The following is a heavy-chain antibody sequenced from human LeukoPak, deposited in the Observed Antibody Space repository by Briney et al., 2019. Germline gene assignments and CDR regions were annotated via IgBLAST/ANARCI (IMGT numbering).Heavy chain of an antibody. J-gene: IGHJ5*02. V-gene: IGHV3-9*01. Sequence: GGSLRLSCAASGFTLADYAMHWVRQVPGKGLEWVSGISWNSGSIVYADSVKGRFTISRDNAKNSLYLQMNSLRAEDTALYYCAKAHCSTTSCYRGWFDPWGQGTLVTVSS. CDR2: ISWNSGSI. D-gene: IGHD2-2*01. CDR3: AKAHCSTTSCYRGWFDP. CDR1: GFTLADYA.